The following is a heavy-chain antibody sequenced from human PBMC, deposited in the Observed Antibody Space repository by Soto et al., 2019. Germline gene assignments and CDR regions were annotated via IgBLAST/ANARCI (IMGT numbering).Heavy chain of an antibody. Sequence: PSEPLSLTCTVSGCSISSSSYYWGWIRQPPGKGLEWIGSIYYSGCTYYNPSLKSRVTISVDTSKNQFSLKLSSVTAADTAVYYCVVRRSRDYYGSGSYTQDDYWGQGTLVTVSS. CDR3: VVRRSRDYYGSGSYTQDDY. V-gene: IGHV4-39*01. J-gene: IGHJ4*02. D-gene: IGHD3-10*01. CDR2: IYYSGCT. CDR1: GCSISSSSYY.